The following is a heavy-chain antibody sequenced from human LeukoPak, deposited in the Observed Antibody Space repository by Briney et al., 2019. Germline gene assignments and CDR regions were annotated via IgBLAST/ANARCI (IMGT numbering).Heavy chain of an antibody. CDR2: IYYSGST. D-gene: IGHD2-8*01. J-gene: IGHJ4*02. CDR3: ARLVYDYYFDY. V-gene: IGHV4-59*08. Sequence: PSETLSLTCTVSGGSISSYYWSWIRQPPGKGLEWIGYIYYSGSTNYNPSLKSRVTTSVDTSKNQFSQKLSSVTAADTAVYYCARLVYDYYFDYWGQGTLVTVSS. CDR1: GGSISSYY.